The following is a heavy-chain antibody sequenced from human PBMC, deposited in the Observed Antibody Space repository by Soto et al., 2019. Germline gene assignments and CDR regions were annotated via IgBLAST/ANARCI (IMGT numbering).Heavy chain of an antibody. Sequence: SETLSLTCTVSGGSVSSGSYYWSWIRQPPGKGLEWIGYIYYSGSTNYNPSLKSRVTISVDTSKNQFSLKLSSVTAADTAVYYCARAPSVGYSSSWYAYWGQGTLVTVSS. V-gene: IGHV4-61*01. CDR1: GGSVSSGSYY. CDR2: IYYSGST. D-gene: IGHD6-13*01. J-gene: IGHJ4*02. CDR3: ARAPSVGYSSSWYAY.